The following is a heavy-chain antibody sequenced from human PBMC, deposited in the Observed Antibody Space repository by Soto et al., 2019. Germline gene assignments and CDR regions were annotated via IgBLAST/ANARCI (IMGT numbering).Heavy chain of an antibody. CDR1: GGSISSSNW. D-gene: IGHD4-17*01. J-gene: IGHJ5*02. CDR3: ARVWATVTNWFDP. V-gene: IGHV4-4*02. CDR2: IYHSGST. Sequence: QVQLQESGPGLVKPSGTLSLTCAVSGGSISSSNWWSWVRQPPGKGLEWIGEIYHSGSTNYNPSRKSRIPISVDKSENLFSLKLSSLTAADSAVYYCARVWATVTNWFDPWGQGTLVTVSS.